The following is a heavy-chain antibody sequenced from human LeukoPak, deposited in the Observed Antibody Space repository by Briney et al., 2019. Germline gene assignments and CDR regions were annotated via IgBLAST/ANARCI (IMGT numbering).Heavy chain of an antibody. J-gene: IGHJ5*02. V-gene: IGHV4-38-2*02. D-gene: IGHD1-26*01. Sequence: SETLSLTCAVSGYSISSGDYWDWIRQPPGKGLEWIGEINHSGSTNYNPSLKSRVTISVDTSKNQFSLKLSSVTAADTAVYYCARDPIVGVIDPWGQGTLVTVSS. CDR2: INHSGST. CDR3: ARDPIVGVIDP. CDR1: GYSISSGDY.